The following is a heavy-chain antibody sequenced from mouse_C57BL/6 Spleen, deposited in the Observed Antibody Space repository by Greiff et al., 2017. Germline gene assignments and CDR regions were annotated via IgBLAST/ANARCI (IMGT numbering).Heavy chain of an antibody. CDR1: GYTFTDYE. Sequence: QVHVKQSGAELVRPGASVTLSCKASGYTFTDYEMHWVKQTPVHGLEWIGAIDPETGGTAYNQKFKGKAILTADKSSSTAYMELRSLTSEDSAVYYCTRGGIDYWGQGTTLTVSS. CDR2: IDPETGGT. J-gene: IGHJ2*01. V-gene: IGHV1-15*01. CDR3: TRGGIDY.